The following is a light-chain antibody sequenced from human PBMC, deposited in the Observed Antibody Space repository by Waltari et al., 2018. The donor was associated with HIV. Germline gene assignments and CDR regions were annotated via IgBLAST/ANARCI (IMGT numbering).Light chain of an antibody. CDR1: SSNIGAGYG. V-gene: IGLV1-40*01. CDR2: TTN. CDR3: QSYDISLSVI. Sequence: QSVLTQPPSVSGAPGQRVTISCTGSSSNIGAGYGVPWYPRLPGAAPKLLIYTTNIRPSGVPDRFSGSRSGTSASLAITGLQADDEGDYYCQSYDISLSVIFGGGTKLTVL. J-gene: IGLJ2*01.